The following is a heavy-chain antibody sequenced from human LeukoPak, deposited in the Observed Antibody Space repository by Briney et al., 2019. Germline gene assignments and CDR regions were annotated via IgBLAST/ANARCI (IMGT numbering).Heavy chain of an antibody. Sequence: GVPLRLSCAASGFSFSNYAMRWVRQAPGKGLEGVIGTSGSGASTYYADSRKGRFTISSNNSKNTLYLQIFRLCTEATAVYYCANCTTRNSHNPIDSWGQGTLVTVSS. J-gene: IGHJ5*01. V-gene: IGHV3-23*01. CDR2: TSGSGAST. D-gene: IGHD4-17*01. CDR3: ANCTTRNSHNPIDS. CDR1: GFSFSNYA.